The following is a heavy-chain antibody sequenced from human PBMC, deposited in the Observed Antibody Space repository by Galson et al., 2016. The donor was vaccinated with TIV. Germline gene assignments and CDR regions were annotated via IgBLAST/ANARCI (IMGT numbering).Heavy chain of an antibody. D-gene: IGHD1/OR15-1a*01. Sequence: SVKVSCKASGHTFTSYDMNWVRQAPGQGLEWMGWMNPNSGNTGYTQKFQGRVTMTRDTSVSTAYMELTNLRSEDTAVYYCARGDWDSDYYYLLDVWGQGTTVSVS. CDR3: ARGDWDSDYYYLLDV. CDR1: GHTFTSYD. J-gene: IGHJ6*02. V-gene: IGHV1-8*01. CDR2: MNPNSGNT.